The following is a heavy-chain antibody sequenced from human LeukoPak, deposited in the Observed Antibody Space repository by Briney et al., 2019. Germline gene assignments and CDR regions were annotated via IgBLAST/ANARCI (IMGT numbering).Heavy chain of an antibody. D-gene: IGHD1-26*01. V-gene: IGHV1-18*01. Sequence: EASVKVSCKASGGTFSSYAISWVRQAPGQGLEWMGWISAYNGNTNYAQKLQGRVTMTTDTSTSTAYMELRSLRSDDTAVYYCAHGVGATTPFDYWGQGTLVTVSS. CDR3: AHGVGATTPFDY. CDR1: GGTFSSYA. J-gene: IGHJ4*02. CDR2: ISAYNGNT.